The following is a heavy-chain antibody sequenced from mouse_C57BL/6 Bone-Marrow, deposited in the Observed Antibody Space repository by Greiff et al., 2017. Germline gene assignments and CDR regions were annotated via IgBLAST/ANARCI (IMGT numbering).Heavy chain of an antibody. Sequence: EVMLVESGPGLAKPSQTLSLTCSVTGYSITSDYWNWIRKFPGNKLEYMGYISYSGSTYYNPSLKSRITITRDTSKNQYYLQLNSVTTEDTATYYCARFGYSYYYAMDYWGQGTSVTVSS. CDR3: ARFGYSYYYAMDY. CDR2: ISYSGST. V-gene: IGHV3-8*01. J-gene: IGHJ4*01. D-gene: IGHD2-12*01. CDR1: GYSITSDY.